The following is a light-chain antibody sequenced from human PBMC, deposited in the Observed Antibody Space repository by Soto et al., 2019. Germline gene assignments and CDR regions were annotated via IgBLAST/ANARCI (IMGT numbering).Light chain of an antibody. J-gene: IGKJ1*01. V-gene: IGKV1-39*01. Sequence: DIQMTQSPSSLSASVGDRVTITCRASQSISSYLNWYQQKPGKAPRLLIYAASSLQSGGPSRFSGSGSGTDFTLTIISLQPEVFATYYCQQGYSTPPWTFGQWTKVEIK. CDR1: QSISSY. CDR2: AAS. CDR3: QQGYSTPPWT.